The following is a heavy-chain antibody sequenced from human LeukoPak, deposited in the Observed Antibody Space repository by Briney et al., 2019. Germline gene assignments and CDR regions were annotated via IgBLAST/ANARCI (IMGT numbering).Heavy chain of an antibody. V-gene: IGHV4-59*01. CDR2: IYYSGST. CDR1: GGSISSYY. CDR3: ASNPYYGDYGAYWYFDL. Sequence: SETLSLTCTVSGGSISSYYWSWIRQPPGKGLEWIGYIYYSGSTNYNPSLKGRVTISVDTSKNQFSLKLSSVTAADTAVYYCASNPYYGDYGAYWYFDLWGRGTLVTVSS. J-gene: IGHJ2*01. D-gene: IGHD4-17*01.